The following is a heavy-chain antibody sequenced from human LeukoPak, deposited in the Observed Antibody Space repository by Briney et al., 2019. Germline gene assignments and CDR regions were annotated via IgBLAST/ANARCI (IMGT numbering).Heavy chain of an antibody. V-gene: IGHV3-74*01. CDR2: INSDGSST. D-gene: IGHD6-6*01. CDR1: GFSHSQYW. J-gene: IGHJ4*02. CDR3: ARDMYTTSSARGAY. Sequence: GGSLRHSCAASGFSHSQYWIHWLRQAPRKRLDWVSRINSDGSSTTYADSVKGRFTISRDNDKNTLYLQMNRLRAEDTAVYYCARDMYTTSSARGAYWGQGTLVTVSS.